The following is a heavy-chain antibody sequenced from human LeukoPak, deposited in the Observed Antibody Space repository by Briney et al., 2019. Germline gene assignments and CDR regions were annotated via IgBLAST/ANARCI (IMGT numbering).Heavy chain of an antibody. CDR2: IIPIFGTA. CDR1: GGTFSSYA. V-gene: IGHV1-69*01. CDR3: ARGRSEGSGPDKAFDI. J-gene: IGHJ3*02. Sequence: GSSVKVSCKASGGTFSSYAISWVRQAPGQGLEWMGGIIPIFGTANSAQKFQGRVTITADESTSTAYMELSSLRSEDTAVYYCARGRSEGSGPDKAFDIWGQGTMVTVSS. D-gene: IGHD3-10*01.